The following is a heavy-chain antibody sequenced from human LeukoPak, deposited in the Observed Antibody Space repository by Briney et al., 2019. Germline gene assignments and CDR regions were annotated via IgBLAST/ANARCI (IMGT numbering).Heavy chain of an antibody. J-gene: IGHJ4*02. CDR2: IKQDGSEK. CDR1: TSTFNANW. V-gene: IGHV3-7*01. CDR3: ARDGRQQLVRAGLFGY. Sequence: GGSLRLSCAASTSTFNANWMSWVRQAPGKGLEWVANIKQDGSEKYYVDSVKGRFTISRDNAKNSLYLQMNSLRAEDTAVYYCARDGRQQLVRAGLFGYWGQGTLVTVSS. D-gene: IGHD6-13*01.